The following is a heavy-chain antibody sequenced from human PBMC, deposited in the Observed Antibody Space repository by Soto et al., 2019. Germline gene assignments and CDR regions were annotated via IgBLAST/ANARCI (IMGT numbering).Heavy chain of an antibody. D-gene: IGHD5-18*01. CDR1: GYTFTSYW. CDR3: ARVLDVGYSYATHFDY. CDR2: IYAGDSET. V-gene: IGHV5-51*01. Sequence: PGESLKISCKGSGYTFTSYWIGWVRQMPGKGLEWMGIIYAGDSETRYSPSFQGQVTISADKSISTVYLQWSSLKASDTAMYYCARVLDVGYSYATHFDYCGQGTLVTVSS. J-gene: IGHJ4*02.